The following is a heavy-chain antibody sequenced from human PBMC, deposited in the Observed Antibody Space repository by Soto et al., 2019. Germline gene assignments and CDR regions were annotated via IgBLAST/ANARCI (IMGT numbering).Heavy chain of an antibody. J-gene: IGHJ6*02. CDR1: GGTFSSYA. D-gene: IGHD3-3*01. CDR2: IIPIFGTA. CDR3: ARLNSATDKIFGVVITPPVYYYGMDA. Sequence: ASVKVSCKASGGTFSSYAISLVRQAPGQGLEWMGGIIPIFGTANYAQKFQGRVTITADESTSTAYMELSSLRSEDTAVYYCARLNSATDKIFGVVITPPVYYYGMDAWGQGTTVTVSS. V-gene: IGHV1-69*13.